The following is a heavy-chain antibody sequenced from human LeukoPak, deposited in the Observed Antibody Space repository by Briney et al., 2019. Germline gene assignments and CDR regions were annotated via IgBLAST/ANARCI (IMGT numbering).Heavy chain of an antibody. D-gene: IGHD3-10*01. CDR1: GFTFSSYA. Sequence: GGSLRLSCAASGFTFSSYAMSWVCQAPGKGLEWVSAISGSGGSAYYADSVKGRFTISRDNSKNTLYLQMNSLRAEDTAVYYCAKGEKLLWFGELYFDYWGQGTLVTVSS. J-gene: IGHJ4*02. CDR3: AKGEKLLWFGELYFDY. V-gene: IGHV3-23*01. CDR2: ISGSGGSA.